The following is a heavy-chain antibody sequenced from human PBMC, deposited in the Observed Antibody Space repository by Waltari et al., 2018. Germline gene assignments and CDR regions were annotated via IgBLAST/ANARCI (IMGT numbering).Heavy chain of an antibody. J-gene: IGHJ4*02. Sequence: QVQLVQSGAEVKKPGASVKVSCKASGYTFTSYDVNWVRQATGQGLEWMGWMNPNMGSTGDTQKFQGRVTMTRDTSISTAYMELSSLRPDDTAVYYCARVCTNGVCAGKEAADFDYWGQGTLVTVSS. CDR2: MNPNMGST. V-gene: IGHV1-8*02. CDR3: ARVCTNGVCAGKEAADFDY. CDR1: GYTFTSYD. D-gene: IGHD2-8*01.